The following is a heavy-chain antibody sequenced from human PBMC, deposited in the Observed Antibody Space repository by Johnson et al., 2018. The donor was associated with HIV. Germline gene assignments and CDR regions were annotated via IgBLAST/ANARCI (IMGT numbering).Heavy chain of an antibody. Sequence: VQLVESGGGVVQPGRSLRLSCAASGFTFSSYAMHWVRQAPGKGLEWVAVISYDGSRKYYADSVKGRFTISRDNSKNTLYLQMNSLRAEDTAVYYCARLPSGYSRDDFDIWGQGTMVTVSS. D-gene: IGHD5-18*01. CDR3: ARLPSGYSRDDFDI. CDR1: GFTFSSYA. CDR2: ISYDGSRK. V-gene: IGHV3-30-3*01. J-gene: IGHJ3*02.